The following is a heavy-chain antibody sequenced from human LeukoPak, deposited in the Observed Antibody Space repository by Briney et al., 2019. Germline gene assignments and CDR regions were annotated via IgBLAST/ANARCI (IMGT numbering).Heavy chain of an antibody. CDR3: ARDRIDSSGYGYFDY. CDR2: ISSSSSYI. J-gene: IGHJ4*02. D-gene: IGHD3-22*01. CDR1: GFTFSSYS. V-gene: IGHV3-21*01. Sequence: PGGSLRLSCAASGFTFSSYSMIWVRQAPGKGLEWVSSISSSSSYIYYADSVKGRFTISRDNAKNSLYLQMNSLRAEDTAVYYCARDRIDSSGYGYFDYWGQGTLVTVSS.